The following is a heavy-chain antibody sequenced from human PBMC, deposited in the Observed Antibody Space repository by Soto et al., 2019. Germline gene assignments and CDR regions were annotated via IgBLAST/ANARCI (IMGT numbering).Heavy chain of an antibody. D-gene: IGHD3-9*01. CDR3: VKDIKYDILSAWDALDI. J-gene: IGHJ3*02. CDR2: ISGGGGGT. CDR1: GFTFNNYA. Sequence: PGGSLRLSCAASGFTFNNYAMTWVRQAPGKGLEWVAAISGGGGGTYYADPVKGRFTISRDDSKNTLHLQMNNLRAEDTAIYYCVKDIKYDILSAWDALDIWGHRTLVTV. V-gene: IGHV3-23*01.